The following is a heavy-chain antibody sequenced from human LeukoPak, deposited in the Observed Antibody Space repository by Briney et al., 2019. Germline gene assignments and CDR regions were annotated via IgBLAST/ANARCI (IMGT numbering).Heavy chain of an antibody. CDR1: GYSISSGYY. J-gene: IGHJ4*02. CDR3: ARHIYYFDS. D-gene: IGHD2-21*01. CDR2: IYHSGST. V-gene: IGHV4-38-2*02. Sequence: SETLSLTCTVSGYSISSGYYWGWIRQPPGQGLEWIGSIYHSGSTYYNPSLKSRVTISVDTSKNQFSLQLNSVTPEDTAVYYCARHIYYFDSWGQGTLVTVSS.